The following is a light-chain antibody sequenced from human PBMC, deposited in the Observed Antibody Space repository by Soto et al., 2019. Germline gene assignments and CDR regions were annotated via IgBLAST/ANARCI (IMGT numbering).Light chain of an antibody. J-gene: IGKJ5*01. V-gene: IGKV3D-20*02. CDR1: QSVSSSY. Sequence: EIVLTQSPATLSLSPGERATLSCRASQSVSSSYLAWYQQKPGQAPRLLIYGASRRATGVPDRFSGSGSGTDFTLTINSLEPEDFAVYYCQQRSSWPITFGQGTRLE. CDR2: GAS. CDR3: QQRSSWPIT.